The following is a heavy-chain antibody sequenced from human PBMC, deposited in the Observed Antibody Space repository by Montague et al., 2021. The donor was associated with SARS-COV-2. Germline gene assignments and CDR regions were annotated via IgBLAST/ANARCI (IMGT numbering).Heavy chain of an antibody. D-gene: IGHD1-1*01. J-gene: IGHJ4*02. CDR1: GDSIRSYY. CDR2: IYYSGIT. CDR3: ARVRLTGTTAPYFDY. V-gene: IGHV4-59*01. Sequence: SETLSLTRTVSGDSIRSYYWSWIRQPPGKGLEWIGNIYYSGITNYNPSLKSRVTTSIDTSKNQFSLRLSSVTAADTAVYYCARVRLTGTTAPYFDYWGQGTLVTVSS.